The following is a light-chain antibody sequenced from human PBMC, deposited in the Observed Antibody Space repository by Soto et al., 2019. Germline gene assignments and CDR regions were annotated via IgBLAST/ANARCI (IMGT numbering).Light chain of an antibody. CDR2: HAS. V-gene: IGKV3-15*01. CDR3: QQYNNWPPHT. Sequence: DIVVTQSPATLSVSPGERATLSCRASQSVSSNLAWYQQKPGQAPRLLIYHASTRATGIPARFSGSGSETEFTLTISSLQSEDFAVYYCQQYNNWPPHTFGQGTKLEIK. CDR1: QSVSSN. J-gene: IGKJ2*01.